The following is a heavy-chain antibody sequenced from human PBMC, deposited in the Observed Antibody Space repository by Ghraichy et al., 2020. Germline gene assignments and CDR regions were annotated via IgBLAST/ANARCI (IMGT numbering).Heavy chain of an antibody. CDR2: ISAYNGNT. CDR3: ARVPRIAARLYYGMDV. Sequence: ASVKVSCKASGYTFTSYGISWVRQAPGQGLEWMGWISAYNGNTNYAQKLQGRVTMTTDTSTSTAYMELRSLRSDDTAVYYCARVPRIAARLYYGMDVWGQGTTVTVSS. CDR1: GYTFTSYG. V-gene: IGHV1-18*04. J-gene: IGHJ6*02. D-gene: IGHD6-6*01.